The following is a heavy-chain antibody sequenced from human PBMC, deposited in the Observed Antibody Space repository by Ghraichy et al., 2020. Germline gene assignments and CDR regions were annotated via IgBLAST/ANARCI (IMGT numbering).Heavy chain of an antibody. J-gene: IGHJ4*02. CDR1: GFTFSSFW. V-gene: IGHV3-7*03. D-gene: IGHD5-18*01. CDR2: IKDDGGEK. Sequence: GGSLRLSCAASGFTFSSFWMSWVRQAPGKGLEWVANIKDDGGEKYYVDSVKGRFTISRDNAKNSLYLQMNNLRAEDTAVYYCAREPRGYSYGLWGQGTLVTVSS. CDR3: AREPRGYSYGL.